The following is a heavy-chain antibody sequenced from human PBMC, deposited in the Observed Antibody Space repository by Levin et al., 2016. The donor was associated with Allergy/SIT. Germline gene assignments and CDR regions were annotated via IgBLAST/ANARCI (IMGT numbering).Heavy chain of an antibody. V-gene: IGHV3-30-3*01. CDR1: GFAFKESA. J-gene: IGHJ3*01. D-gene: IGHD3-16*01. Sequence: GESLKISCAASGFAFKESAIHWVRQAPGKGLEWVALISFDGTNKYCADSLKGRCTISRDNLKNMAYLQLTSLTPADTAVYSCARESIWQPPLMSPYDVWGRGTRVTVS. CDR2: ISFDGTNK. CDR3: ARESIWQPPLMSPYDV.